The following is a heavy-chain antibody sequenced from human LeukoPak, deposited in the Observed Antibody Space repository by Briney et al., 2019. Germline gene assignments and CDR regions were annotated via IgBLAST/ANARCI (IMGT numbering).Heavy chain of an antibody. V-gene: IGHV4-59*01. CDR1: GGSISSYY. CDR2: IYYSGST. Sequence: SETLSLTCTVSGGSISSYYWSWIRQPPGKGLEWIGYIYYSGSTNYNPSLKGRVTISVDTSKNQFSLKLSSVTAADTAVYYCARGSYNWNYNWFDPWGQGTLVTVSS. CDR3: ARGSYNWNYNWFDP. J-gene: IGHJ5*02. D-gene: IGHD1-7*01.